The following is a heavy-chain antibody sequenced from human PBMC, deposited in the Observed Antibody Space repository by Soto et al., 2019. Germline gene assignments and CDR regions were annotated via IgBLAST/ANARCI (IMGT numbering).Heavy chain of an antibody. CDR1: GSTFTVYT. V-gene: IGHV1-3*01. D-gene: IGHD4-17*01. CDR2: ISGGSGNT. Sequence: QVQLVQSGAEVKKPGASVKVSCKASGSTFTVYTIHWFRQAPGQRLEWMGWISGGSGNTKYSQKFQDRVTITRDTSASTAYVELSSLRSEDTAVYYCARDPVLDYWGQGTPVTVSS. CDR3: ARDPVLDY. J-gene: IGHJ4*02.